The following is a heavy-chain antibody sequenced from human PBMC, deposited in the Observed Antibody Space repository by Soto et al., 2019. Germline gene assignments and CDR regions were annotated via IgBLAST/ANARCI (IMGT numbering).Heavy chain of an antibody. CDR3: ARVGFDYYGSGRYYKVRDYYYYMDV. CDR2: ISSSSSTI. V-gene: IGHV3-48*01. CDR1: GFTFSSYS. Sequence: GGSLRLSCAASGFTFSSYSMNWVRQAPGKGLEWVSYISSSSSTIYYSDSVKGRFTISRDNAKNSLYLQMNSLRAEDTAVYYCARVGFDYYGSGRYYKVRDYYYYMDVWGKGTTVTVSS. J-gene: IGHJ6*03. D-gene: IGHD3-10*01.